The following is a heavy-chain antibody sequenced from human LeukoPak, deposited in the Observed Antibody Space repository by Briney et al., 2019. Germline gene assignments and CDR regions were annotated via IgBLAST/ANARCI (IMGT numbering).Heavy chain of an antibody. D-gene: IGHD6-19*01. J-gene: IGHJ4*02. CDR3: AKRGAARAGKYPDYFDY. CDR1: LFSPTRYA. V-gene: IGHV3-23*01. CDR2: ITGSDDAT. Sequence: RGGSLRLSSAPSLFSPTRYAMRTVPQAPGKGLEWLSAITGSDDATYHTDSVKGRFTISRDNSKNTLYLQMNSLRAQDTAVNTCAKRGAARAGKYPDYFDYWGQGTLVTVSS.